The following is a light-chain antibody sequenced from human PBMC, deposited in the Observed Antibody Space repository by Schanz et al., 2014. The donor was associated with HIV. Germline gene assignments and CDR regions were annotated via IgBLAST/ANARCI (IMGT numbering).Light chain of an antibody. CDR3: AAWDDSLSGHVV. CDR1: SSNIGSNA. Sequence: QSVLTQPPSASGTPGQSVTISCSGSSSNIGSNAVHWYQQLPGTAPKLLIYGNSNRASGVPDRFSGSQSGASASLAISGLRSEDEADYYCAAWDDSLSGHVVFGGGTKLTVL. V-gene: IGLV1-47*02. J-gene: IGLJ2*01. CDR2: GNS.